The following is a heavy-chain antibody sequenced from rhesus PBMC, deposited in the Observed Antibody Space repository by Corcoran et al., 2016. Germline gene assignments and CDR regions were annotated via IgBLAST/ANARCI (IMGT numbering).Heavy chain of an antibody. Sequence: QVQLQESGPGLVKPLETLSLTCAVSGGSISSNYCSWIRQAPGKGLEGSGYCEGIGRSTNYNPSLKSRVTRSLDTSKNQLSRKLSSVTAADTAVYYCASALGAGSLDSWDQGVVVTVSS. J-gene: IGHJ6*01. CDR3: ASALGAGSLDS. D-gene: IGHD2-33*01. CDR1: GGSISSNY. V-gene: IGHV4S11*01. CDR2: CEGIGRST.